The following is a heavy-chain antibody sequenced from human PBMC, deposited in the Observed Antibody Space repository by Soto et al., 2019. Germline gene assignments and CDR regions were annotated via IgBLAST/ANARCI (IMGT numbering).Heavy chain of an antibody. Sequence: QVQLHQWGAGLLRPSETLSLTCAVYGGSFSDYSWTWIRQPPGKGLEWIGDINHSGSTNCNPSLKNRVTISVDTSKNQFSLQLSSVTAADTAVYYCSRGAPGYWGQGTLVIVSS. V-gene: IGHV4-34*01. CDR1: GGSFSDYS. J-gene: IGHJ4*02. CDR3: SRGAPGY. CDR2: INHSGST.